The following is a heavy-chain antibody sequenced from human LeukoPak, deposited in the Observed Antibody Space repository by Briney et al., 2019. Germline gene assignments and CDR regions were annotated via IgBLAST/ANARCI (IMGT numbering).Heavy chain of an antibody. Sequence: GGSLRLSCAASGFTFSSYAMSWVRQAPGKGLEWVSVISGSGGSTYYADSVKGRFTISRDNSKNTLYLQMNSLRAEDTAVYYCARDRGSGYYYYWGQGTLVTVSS. CDR2: ISGSGGST. V-gene: IGHV3-23*01. D-gene: IGHD3-22*01. J-gene: IGHJ4*02. CDR1: GFTFSSYA. CDR3: ARDRGSGYYYY.